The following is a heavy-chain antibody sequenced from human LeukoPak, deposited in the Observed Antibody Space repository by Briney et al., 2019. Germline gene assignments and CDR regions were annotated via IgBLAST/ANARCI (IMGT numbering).Heavy chain of an antibody. CDR3: ARVMGSGWTGFDY. J-gene: IGHJ4*02. CDR1: GGSISSGDYY. Sequence: SETLSLTCTVSGGSISSGDYYWSWIRQPPGKGLEWIGYIYYSGSTYYNPSLKSRVTISVDTSKNQFSLKLSSVTAADTAVYYCARVMGSGWTGFDYWGQGTLVTVSS. V-gene: IGHV4-30-4*02. CDR2: IYYSGST. D-gene: IGHD6-19*01.